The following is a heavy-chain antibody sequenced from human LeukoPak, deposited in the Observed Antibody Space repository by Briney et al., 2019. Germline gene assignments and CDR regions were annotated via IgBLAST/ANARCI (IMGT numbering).Heavy chain of an antibody. J-gene: IGHJ4*02. CDR3: ARDLEVPEYSSSWLPFDY. Sequence: SVKVSCKASGGTFSSYAISWVRQAPGQGLEWMGRIIPIFGTANYAQKFQGRVTSTTDESTSTAYMELSSLRSEDTAVYYCARDLEVPEYSSSWLPFDYWGQGTLVTVSS. CDR2: IIPIFGTA. V-gene: IGHV1-69*05. D-gene: IGHD6-13*01. CDR1: GGTFSSYA.